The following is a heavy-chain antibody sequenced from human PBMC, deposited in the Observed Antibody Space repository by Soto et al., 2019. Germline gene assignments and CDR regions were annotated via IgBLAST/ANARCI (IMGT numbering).Heavy chain of an antibody. CDR3: ARMNVDSYQFYYAMDV. J-gene: IGHJ6*02. Sequence: SGPTLLNPTETLPLTCTVSGFSLTTGKMGVTWTGQPGGKALEWLAHIFSDNERSYSTSLQGRLTISQDTSGSQVVLSMTNVDPVDTATYYCARMNVDSYQFYYAMDVWGQGTTVTVSS. CDR2: IFSDNER. CDR1: GFSLTTGKMG. V-gene: IGHV2-26*01. D-gene: IGHD4-17*01.